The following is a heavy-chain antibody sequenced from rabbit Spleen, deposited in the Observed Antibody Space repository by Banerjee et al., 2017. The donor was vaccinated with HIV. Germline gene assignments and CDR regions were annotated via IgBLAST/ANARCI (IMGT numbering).Heavy chain of an antibody. V-gene: IGHV1S45*01. CDR2: IYTGSGVM. CDR3: ASDVGGIYYNL. CDR1: GFSFSSRYW. Sequence: EESGGDLVKPEGSLTLTCTASGFSFSSRYWICWVRQAPGKGLEWIGCIYTGSGVMYYASWVNGRFTISRSTSRNTVTLQMTSLTAADTATYFCASDVGGIYYNLWGPGTLVTVS. D-gene: IGHD5-1*01. J-gene: IGHJ4*01.